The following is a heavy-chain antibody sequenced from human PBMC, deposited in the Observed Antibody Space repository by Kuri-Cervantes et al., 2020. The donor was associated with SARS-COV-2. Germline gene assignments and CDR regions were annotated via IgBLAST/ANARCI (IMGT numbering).Heavy chain of an antibody. CDR3: ARALGVPAATPGEI. Sequence: ASVKVSCKASGYTFTSYGISWVRQAPGQGLEWMGWISAYNGNTNYAQKLQGRVTMTTDTSTSTAYMELRSLGSDDTAVYYCARALGVPAATPGEIWGQGTMVTVSS. V-gene: IGHV1-18*01. J-gene: IGHJ3*02. CDR2: ISAYNGNT. CDR1: GYTFTSYG. D-gene: IGHD2-2*01.